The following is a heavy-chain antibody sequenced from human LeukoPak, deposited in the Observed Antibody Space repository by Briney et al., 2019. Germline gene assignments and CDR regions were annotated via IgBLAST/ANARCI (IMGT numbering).Heavy chain of an antibody. Sequence: GGSLRLSCAASGFTFSSYAMSWVRPAPGKGLEWVSAISGSGGSTYYADSVKGRFTISRDNSKNTLYLQMNSLRAEDTAVYYCAKLVYKASDAFDIWGQGTMVTVSS. D-gene: IGHD1-14*01. CDR3: AKLVYKASDAFDI. CDR2: ISGSGGST. CDR1: GFTFSSYA. J-gene: IGHJ3*02. V-gene: IGHV3-23*01.